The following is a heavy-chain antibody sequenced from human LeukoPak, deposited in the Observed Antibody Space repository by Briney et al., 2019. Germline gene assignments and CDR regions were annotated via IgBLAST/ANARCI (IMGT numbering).Heavy chain of an antibody. D-gene: IGHD3-10*01. CDR3: ARLWFGELIYFDY. Sequence: PSGTLSLTCAVSGGSISSSNWWSWVRQPPGKGLEWIGEIYHSGSTNYNPSLKSRVTISVDKSKNQFSLKLSSVTAADTAVYYCARLWFGELIYFDYWGQGTLVTVSS. CDR1: GGSISSSNW. J-gene: IGHJ4*02. V-gene: IGHV4-4*02. CDR2: IYHSGST.